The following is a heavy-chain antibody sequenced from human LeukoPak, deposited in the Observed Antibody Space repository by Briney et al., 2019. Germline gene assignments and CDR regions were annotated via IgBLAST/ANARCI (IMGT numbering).Heavy chain of an antibody. J-gene: IGHJ4*02. CDR2: ISGSGGST. V-gene: IGHV3-23*01. D-gene: IGHD2-21*01. Sequence: GGSLRLSCAASGFTFSSYAMSWVRQAPGKGLEWVSAISGSGGSTFYADSVKGRFTISRDNSKNTLYLQMNSLRAEDTALYYCAKPGEASNYYFDYWGQGALVTVSS. CDR3: AKPGEASNYYFDY. CDR1: GFTFSSYA.